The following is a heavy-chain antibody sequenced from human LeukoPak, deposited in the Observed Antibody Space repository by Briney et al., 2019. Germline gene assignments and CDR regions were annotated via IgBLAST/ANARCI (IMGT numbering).Heavy chain of an antibody. CDR1: SGSISSTSYY. CDR3: AREMRSPRGGFDY. D-gene: IGHD3-10*01. Sequence: SSETLSLTCTVSSGSISSTSYYWGWIRQPPGMGLEWIGSMYYSGSTYYNPSLKSRVTIPVDTSKSQFSLKLSSVTAADTAVYYCAREMRSPRGGFDYWDQGTLVTVSS. J-gene: IGHJ4*02. CDR2: MYYSGST. V-gene: IGHV4-39*07.